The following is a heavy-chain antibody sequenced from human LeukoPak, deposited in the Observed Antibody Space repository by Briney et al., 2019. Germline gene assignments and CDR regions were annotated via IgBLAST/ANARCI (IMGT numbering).Heavy chain of an antibody. CDR2: MNPNSGNT. CDR1: GYTFTSYD. D-gene: IGHD1-26*01. Sequence: ASVKVSSKASGYTFTSYDINWVRQATGQGLEWMGWMNPNSGNTGYAQKFQGRVTITRNTSISTAYMELSSLRSEDTAVYYCARDHSSASYTYYYYYMDVWGKGTTVTVSS. V-gene: IGHV1-8*03. J-gene: IGHJ6*03. CDR3: ARDHSSASYTYYYYYMDV.